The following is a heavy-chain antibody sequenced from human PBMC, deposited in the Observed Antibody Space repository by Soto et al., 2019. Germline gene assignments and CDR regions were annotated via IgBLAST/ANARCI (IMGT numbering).Heavy chain of an antibody. V-gene: IGHV3-23*01. CDR1: GFTFSSYA. Sequence: LRLSCAASGFTFSSYAMSWVRQAPGKGLEWVSAISGSGGSTYYADSVKGRFTISRDNSKNTLYLQMNSLRAEDTAVYYCATVLRYFDWSYYYFDYWGQGTLVTVSS. J-gene: IGHJ4*02. CDR3: ATVLRYFDWSYYYFDY. CDR2: ISGSGGST. D-gene: IGHD3-9*01.